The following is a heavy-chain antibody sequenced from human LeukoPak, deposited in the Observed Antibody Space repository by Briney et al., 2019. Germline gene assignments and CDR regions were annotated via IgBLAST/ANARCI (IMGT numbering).Heavy chain of an antibody. Sequence: PGGSLRLSCAASGFTFSDYYMSWIRQAPGKGLEWVSYISSSGSTIYYAGSVKGRFTISRDNAKNSLYLQMNSLRAEDTAVYYCARENNGYEYAFDIWGQGTMVTVSS. J-gene: IGHJ3*02. V-gene: IGHV3-11*04. CDR2: ISSSGSTI. CDR1: GFTFSDYY. CDR3: ARENNGYEYAFDI. D-gene: IGHD5-12*01.